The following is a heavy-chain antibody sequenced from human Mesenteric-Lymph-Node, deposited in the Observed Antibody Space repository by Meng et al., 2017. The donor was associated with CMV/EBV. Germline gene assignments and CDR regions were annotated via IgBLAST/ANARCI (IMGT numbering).Heavy chain of an antibody. Sequence: VSGGSISSNSYFWAWIRQPPGRGLEWIGSISYSGSTYYNPSLKSRVTISVDTSKNQFSQRLTSVTAVDTAVYYCARLVGMSGSVDYWGQGTLVTVSS. J-gene: IGHJ4*02. CDR2: ISYSGST. V-gene: IGHV4-39*01. CDR3: ARLVGMSGSVDY. CDR1: GGSISSNSYF. D-gene: IGHD1-20*01.